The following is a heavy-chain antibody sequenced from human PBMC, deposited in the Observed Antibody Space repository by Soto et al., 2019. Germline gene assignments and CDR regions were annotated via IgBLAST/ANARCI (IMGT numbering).Heavy chain of an antibody. CDR3: VRDVGGSGWFAP. V-gene: IGHV4-4*07. J-gene: IGHJ5*02. Sequence: QVQLQQSGPGLVKPSETLSLTCTVSGISIDNYYCSWIRQSAGKGLEWIGRIYSSGTTNYNPSLTSRVPLCVDMSQSKSSLTVRSVTAANTAVYYCVRDVGGSGWFAPWGQGTLVTVSS. CDR2: IYSSGTT. CDR1: GISIDNYY.